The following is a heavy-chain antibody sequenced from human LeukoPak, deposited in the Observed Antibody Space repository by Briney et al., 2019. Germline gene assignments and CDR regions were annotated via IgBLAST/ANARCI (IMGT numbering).Heavy chain of an antibody. CDR2: IYYSGST. CDR1: GGSIGSNSYY. V-gene: IGHV4-39*07. CDR3: ARDSLNWFDP. Sequence: SETLSLTCTVSGGSIGSNSYYWGWIRQPPGKGLEWIGSIYYSGSTYYNPSLKSRVTISVDTSKNQFSLKLSSVTAADTAVYYCARDSLNWFDPWGQGTLVTVSS. J-gene: IGHJ5*02.